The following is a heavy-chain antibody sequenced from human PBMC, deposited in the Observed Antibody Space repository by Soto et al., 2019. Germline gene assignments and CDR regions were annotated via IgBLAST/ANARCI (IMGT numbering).Heavy chain of an antibody. D-gene: IGHD3-16*01. V-gene: IGHV3-64D*06. CDR3: VMGGGSYAGSSLWFDS. CDR1: GFTFSHSA. Sequence: GGSLRLSCSASGFTFSHSAMHWVRQAPGKGLEYVAAIGSTGASTYYPGSVKGRFIISRDNSKNTLFLQMNSMRPEDTAVYYCVMGGGSYAGSSLWFDSWGQGTLVTVSS. J-gene: IGHJ5*01. CDR2: IGSTGAST.